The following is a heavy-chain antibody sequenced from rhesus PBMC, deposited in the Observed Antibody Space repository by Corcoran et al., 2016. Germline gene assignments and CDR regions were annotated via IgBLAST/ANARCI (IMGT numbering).Heavy chain of an antibody. Sequence: QVQLVQSGAEVKKPGASVKLSCKASGYTFTSYSINWGSQAPGQGLEWMGCINPSNGNTSYAQKFQGRVTMTRDTSTSTAYMELSSLGSEDTAVYYCARAARKDYWGQGVLVTVSS. V-gene: IGHV1-200*01. J-gene: IGHJ4*01. CDR3: ARAARKDY. CDR2: INPSNGNT. CDR1: GYTFTSYS.